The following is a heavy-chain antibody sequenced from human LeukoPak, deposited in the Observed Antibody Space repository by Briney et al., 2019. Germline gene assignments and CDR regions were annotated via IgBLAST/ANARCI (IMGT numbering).Heavy chain of an antibody. CDR1: GFSFSRYR. V-gene: IGHV3-21*01. D-gene: IGHD1-26*01. J-gene: IGHJ4*02. CDR3: ARDIGGSYWVGVVDY. Sequence: SPGESLCLSCAVSGFSFSRYRMEWVRHAPRDGIGWDSSIISSSIYIYYADSVKGRFTISRDNAKNSLNLQMNSLRAEDTAVYHCARDIGGSYWVGVVDYWGQGTLVTVS. CDR2: IISSSIYI.